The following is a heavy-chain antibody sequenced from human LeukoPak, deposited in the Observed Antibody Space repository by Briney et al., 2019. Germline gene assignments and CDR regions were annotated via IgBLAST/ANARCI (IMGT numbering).Heavy chain of an antibody. V-gene: IGHV4-4*07. CDR2: IYTSGST. Sequence: SETLSLTCTVSGGSISSYYWSWIRQPAGKGLEWIGRIYTSGSTNYNPSLKSRVTMSVDTSKNQFSLKLSSVTAADTAVYYCARDSSSWWKIWFDPWGQGTLVTVSS. CDR1: GGSISSYY. D-gene: IGHD6-13*01. J-gene: IGHJ5*02. CDR3: ARDSSSWWKIWFDP.